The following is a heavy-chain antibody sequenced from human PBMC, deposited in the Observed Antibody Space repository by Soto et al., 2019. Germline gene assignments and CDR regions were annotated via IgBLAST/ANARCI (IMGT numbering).Heavy chain of an antibody. D-gene: IGHD5-12*01. J-gene: IGHJ6*02. CDR2: MRRKAVGYAT. V-gene: IGHV3-73*02. CDR3: TRYLFPYPVDYGMDV. Sequence: EVHLVESGGDLVQPGGSLKLSCAASGFSFSGFEVQWIRQAPGKGREWVGRMRRKAVGYATAYGASVEGRFTGARDDSKNTTYLQMNSLQPEDTAIYYCTRYLFPYPVDYGMDVWGQGTTVTVSS. CDR1: GFSFSGFE.